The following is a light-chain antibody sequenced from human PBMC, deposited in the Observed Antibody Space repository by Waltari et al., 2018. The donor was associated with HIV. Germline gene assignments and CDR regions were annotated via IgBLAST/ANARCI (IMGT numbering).Light chain of an antibody. J-gene: IGLJ2*01. CDR3: AVWDDSLGGAV. CDR1: GSYIGTYS. V-gene: IGLV1-47*01. Sequence: QSVPTQPHSASGTPGQRVTSPCSATGSYIGTYSVNLYQHFPGTAPKLLIYLNAQRPSGVPGRFSGSQSGTSASLAISGLQDDDEADYYCAVWDDSLGGAVFGGGTKLTVL. CDR2: LNA.